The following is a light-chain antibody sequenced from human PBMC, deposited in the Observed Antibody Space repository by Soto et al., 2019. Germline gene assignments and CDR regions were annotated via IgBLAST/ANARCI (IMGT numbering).Light chain of an antibody. CDR3: QQYNNWRS. CDR1: QSVSSD. V-gene: IGKV3-15*01. J-gene: IGKJ2*01. Sequence: IVMTQSPATLSVSPGERATLSCRASQSVSSDLAWYQQKPGQAPRLLIYGASTRATGIPARFSGSGSGTEFTLTISGLQSEDFAVYYCQQYNNWRSFGQGAKLEI. CDR2: GAS.